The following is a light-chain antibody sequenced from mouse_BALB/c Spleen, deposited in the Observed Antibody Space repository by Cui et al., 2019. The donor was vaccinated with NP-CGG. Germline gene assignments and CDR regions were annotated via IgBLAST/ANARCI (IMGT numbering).Light chain of an antibody. CDR1: TGAVTTSNY. J-gene: IGLJ1*01. Sequence: QAVVTQESALTTSPGETVTLTCRSSTGAVTTSNYANWVQEKPDHLFTGLIGGTNNRAPGVPARFSGSLIGDKAALTITWAQTEDEAIYFCVLWYSNHWVFGGGTKLTVL. CDR3: VLWYSNHWV. V-gene: IGLV1*01. CDR2: GTN.